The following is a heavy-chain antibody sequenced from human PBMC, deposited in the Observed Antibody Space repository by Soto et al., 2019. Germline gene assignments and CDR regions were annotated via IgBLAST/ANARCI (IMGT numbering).Heavy chain of an antibody. D-gene: IGHD3-10*01. J-gene: IGHJ5*02. CDR3: AHRREGSRSWRFDP. Sequence: QITLKESGPTLVKPTQTLTLTCTFSGFSLSTSGVGVGWIRQPPGKALEWLALISWDDDKRYSPSLKSRLTITKDPSRNQVVLIMTNMDPVDTATYYCAHRREGSRSWRFDPWGQGTLVTVSS. CDR1: GFSLSTSGVG. CDR2: ISWDDDK. V-gene: IGHV2-5*02.